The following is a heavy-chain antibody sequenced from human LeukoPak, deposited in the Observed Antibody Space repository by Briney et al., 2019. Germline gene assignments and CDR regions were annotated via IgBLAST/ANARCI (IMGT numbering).Heavy chain of an antibody. CDR1: GGSISSGGYY. Sequence: SETLSLTCTVSGGSISSGGYYWNWFRQHPEKGLEWIGYIYYSGSTFYNPSLKSRVTISVDTSKNQFSLKLSSVTAADTAVYYCARHGAYQLLDNWFDPWGQGTLVTVSS. D-gene: IGHD2-2*01. V-gene: IGHV4-31*03. J-gene: IGHJ5*02. CDR2: IYYSGST. CDR3: ARHGAYQLLDNWFDP.